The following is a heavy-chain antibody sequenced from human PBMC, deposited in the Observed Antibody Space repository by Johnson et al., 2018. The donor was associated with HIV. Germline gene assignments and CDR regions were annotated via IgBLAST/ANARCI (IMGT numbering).Heavy chain of an antibody. Sequence: VQLVESGGGVVQPGGSLRLSCAASGFTFSNHDMHWVRQATGTRLEWVSGINTVGDTFYSGSVKGRFTISRDNAKNSMYLQVSTLTAGDTDLYYCARGSYDGDSFDIWGQGTMVTVSS. CDR1: GFTFSNHD. CDR2: INTVGDT. CDR3: ARGSYDGDSFDI. J-gene: IGHJ3*02. V-gene: IGHV3-13*01. D-gene: IGHD3-10*01.